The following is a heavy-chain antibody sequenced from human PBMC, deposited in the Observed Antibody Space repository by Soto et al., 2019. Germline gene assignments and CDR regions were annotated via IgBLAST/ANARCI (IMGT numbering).Heavy chain of an antibody. J-gene: IGHJ6*02. V-gene: IGHV4-4*07. D-gene: IGHD3-3*01. CDR1: GGSISSYY. CDR2: IYTSGST. CDR3: ARGPVNDFWSGYSSYSSGWYGPLYGMDV. Sequence: PSETLSLTCTVSGGSISSYYWSWIRQPAGKGLEWIGRIYTSGSTNYNPSLKSRVTMSVDTSKNQFSLKLSSVTAADTAVYYCARGPVNDFWSGYSSYSSGWYGPLYGMDVWGQGTTVTVSS.